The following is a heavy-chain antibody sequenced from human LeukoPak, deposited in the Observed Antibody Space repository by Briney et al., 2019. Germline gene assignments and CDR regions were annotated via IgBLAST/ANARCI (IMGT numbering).Heavy chain of an antibody. CDR1: GGTFSSYA. J-gene: IGHJ6*03. Sequence: SVKVSCKASGGTFSSYAISWVRQAPGQGLEWMGGIIPIFGTANYAQKFQGRVTITADESTSTAYMELSSLRSEDTAVYYCARDRWMATTDNYYYYMDVWGKGTTVTISS. D-gene: IGHD5-24*01. CDR3: ARDRWMATTDNYYYYMDV. CDR2: IIPIFGTA. V-gene: IGHV1-69*01.